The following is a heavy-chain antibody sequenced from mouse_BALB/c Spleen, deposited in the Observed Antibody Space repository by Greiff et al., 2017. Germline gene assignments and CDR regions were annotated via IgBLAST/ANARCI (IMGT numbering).Heavy chain of an antibody. V-gene: IGHV5-12-1*01. CDR2: ISSGGGST. J-gene: IGHJ1*01. CDR3: ARQYRYDDFDV. CDR1: GFAFSSYD. D-gene: IGHD2-14*01. Sequence: EVQVVESGGGLVKPGGSLKLSCAASGFAFSSYDMSWVRQTPEKRLEWVAYISSGGGSTYYPDTVKGRFTISRDNAKNTLYLQMSSLKSEDTAMYYCARQYRYDDFDVWGAGTTVTVSS.